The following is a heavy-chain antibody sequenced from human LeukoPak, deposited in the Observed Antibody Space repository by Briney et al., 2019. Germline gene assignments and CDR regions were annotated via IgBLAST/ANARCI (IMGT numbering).Heavy chain of an antibody. Sequence: RPGGSLRLSCAASGFTFSSYAMSWVRQAPGKGLEWVAVISYDGSNKYYADSVKGRFTISRDNSKNTLYLQMNSLRAEDTAVYYCARSSSWPYYYGMDVWGQGTTVTVSS. D-gene: IGHD6-13*01. V-gene: IGHV3-30-3*01. CDR1: GFTFSSYA. J-gene: IGHJ6*02. CDR2: ISYDGSNK. CDR3: ARSSSWPYYYGMDV.